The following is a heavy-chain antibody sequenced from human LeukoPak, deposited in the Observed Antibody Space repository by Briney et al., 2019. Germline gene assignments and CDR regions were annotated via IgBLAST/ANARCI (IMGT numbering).Heavy chain of an antibody. CDR2: ISSSSSYI. J-gene: IGHJ5*02. D-gene: IGHD3-3*01. CDR3: ARGGSGNYYTT. CDR1: GFTFSSYS. V-gene: IGHV3-21*01. Sequence: GGSLRLSCAASGFTFSSYSMNWVRQAPGKGLEWVSSISSSSSYIYYADSVKGRFTISRDNAKNSLYLQMNSLRAEDTAVYYCARGGSGNYYTTWGQGTLVTVSS.